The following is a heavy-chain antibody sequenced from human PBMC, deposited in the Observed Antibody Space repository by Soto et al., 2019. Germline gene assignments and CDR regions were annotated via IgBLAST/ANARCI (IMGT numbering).Heavy chain of an antibody. CDR1: GYTFTGYY. CDR3: AREYLSSGWYSYYGMDV. J-gene: IGHJ6*02. D-gene: IGHD6-19*01. Sequence: ASVKVSCKASGYTFTGYYMHWVRQAPGQGLEWMGWINPNSGGTNYAQKFQGWVTMTRDTSISTAYMELSRLRSDDTAVYYCAREYLSSGWYSYYGMDVWGQGTTVTVSS. V-gene: IGHV1-2*04. CDR2: INPNSGGT.